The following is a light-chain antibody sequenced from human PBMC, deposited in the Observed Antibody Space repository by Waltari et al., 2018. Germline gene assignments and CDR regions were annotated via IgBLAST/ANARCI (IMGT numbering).Light chain of an antibody. CDR2: DVS. Sequence: QSALTQPASVSGSPGQSITISCTGTSSDVGAYNFVSWYQQHPEKAPKIMIYDVSKRPSGVSNRFSGSKSGNTASLTISGLQAEDEANYYCSSYTTSSTWVFGGGTRLTVL. V-gene: IGLV2-14*01. CDR1: SSDVGAYNF. CDR3: SSYTTSSTWV. J-gene: IGLJ2*01.